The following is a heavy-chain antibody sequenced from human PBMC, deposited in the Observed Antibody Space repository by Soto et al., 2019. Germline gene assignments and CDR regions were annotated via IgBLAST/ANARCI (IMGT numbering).Heavy chain of an antibody. CDR3: AAEIVATISGYYYYYGMDV. CDR2: IVVGSGNT. V-gene: IGHV1-58*01. D-gene: IGHD5-12*01. CDR1: GFTFTSSA. Sequence: SVKVSCKASGFTFTSSAVQWVRQARGQRLEWIGWIVVGSGNTNYAQKFQERVTITRDMSASTAYMELSSLRSEDTAVYYCAAEIVATISGYYYYYGMDVWGQGTTVTVSS. J-gene: IGHJ6*02.